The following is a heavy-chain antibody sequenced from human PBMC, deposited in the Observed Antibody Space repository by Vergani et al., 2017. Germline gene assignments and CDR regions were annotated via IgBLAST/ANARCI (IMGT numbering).Heavy chain of an antibody. Sequence: QVQLVQSGAEVKKPGSSEKVSCKASGGTFSSYTISWVRQAPGQGLEWMGRIIPILGIANYAQKFQGRVTITADKSTSTAYMELSSLRSEDTAVYYCARDHSDDILTGYSNWGQGTLVTVSS. CDR2: IIPILGIA. J-gene: IGHJ4*02. CDR1: GGTFSSYT. V-gene: IGHV1-69*08. CDR3: ARDHSDDILTGYSN. D-gene: IGHD3-9*01.